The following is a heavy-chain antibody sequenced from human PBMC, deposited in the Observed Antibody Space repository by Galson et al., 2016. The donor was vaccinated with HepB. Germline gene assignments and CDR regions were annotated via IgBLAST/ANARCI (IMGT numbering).Heavy chain of an antibody. CDR3: LSFVVEAN. CDR1: GFSLSTYW. V-gene: IGHV3-74*01. CDR2: IINDGTDA. Sequence: SLRLSCAASGFSLSTYWMHWVRQPQGKGLEWVAHIINDGTDASYANFGKGRFTISRDNAKSTLYLQMNSLRVEDTAVYYCLSFVVEANWGQGTLVTVSS. D-gene: IGHD2-15*01. J-gene: IGHJ4*02.